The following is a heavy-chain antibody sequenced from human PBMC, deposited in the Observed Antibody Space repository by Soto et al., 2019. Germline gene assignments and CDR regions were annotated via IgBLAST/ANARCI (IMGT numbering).Heavy chain of an antibody. Sequence: GGSLRLSCAASGFTFGDYAMHWVRQAPGKGLEWVSGISWNSGSRGYADSVKGRFTISRDNAKNSLYLQMNSLSAEDTALYYCAKDMLHGLWSYDAFDIWGQGTMVTVSS. CDR2: ISWNSGSR. CDR3: AKDMLHGLWSYDAFDI. CDR1: GFTFGDYA. D-gene: IGHD3-10*01. V-gene: IGHV3-9*01. J-gene: IGHJ3*02.